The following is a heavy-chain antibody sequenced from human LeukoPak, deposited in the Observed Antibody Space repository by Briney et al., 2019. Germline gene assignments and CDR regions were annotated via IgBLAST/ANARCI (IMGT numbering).Heavy chain of an antibody. J-gene: IGHJ5*02. V-gene: IGHV3-20*04. Sequence: PGGSLRLSCAASGSTFDDYGMSWVRQAPGKGLEWVSGINWNGGSTGYADSVKGRFTTSRDNAKNSLYLQMNSLRAEDTALYYCARGPSAYSSSWYSLYNWFDPWGQGTLVTVSS. CDR3: ARGPSAYSSSWYSLYNWFDP. D-gene: IGHD6-13*01. CDR1: GSTFDDYG. CDR2: INWNGGST.